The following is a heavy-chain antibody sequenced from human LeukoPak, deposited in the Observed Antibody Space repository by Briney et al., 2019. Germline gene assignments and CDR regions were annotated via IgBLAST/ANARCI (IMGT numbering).Heavy chain of an antibody. J-gene: IGHJ4*02. CDR1: GFTFSSYP. V-gene: IGHV3-23*01. Sequence: GGSLRLSCAASGFTFSSYPMSGVRRAPGKGREGVSAISGSGGSTYYADSVKGRFTISRDNSKNTLYLQMNSLRAEDTAVYYCAKGGAVDTAMVIAYWGQGTLVTVSS. CDR2: ISGSGGST. D-gene: IGHD5-18*01. CDR3: AKGGAVDTAMVIAY.